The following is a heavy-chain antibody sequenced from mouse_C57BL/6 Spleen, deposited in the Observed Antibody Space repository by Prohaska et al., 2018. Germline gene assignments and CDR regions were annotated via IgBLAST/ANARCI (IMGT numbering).Heavy chain of an antibody. Sequence: QVQLQQPGAELVRPGSSVKLSCKASGYTFTSYWMDWVKQRPGQGLEWIGNIYPSDSETHYNQKFKDKATLTVDKSSSTAYMQLSSLTSEDSAVYYCARSGILHQNYFDYWGQGTTLTVSS. CDR1: GYTFTSYW. CDR2: IYPSDSET. CDR3: ARSGILHQNYFDY. D-gene: IGHD2-10*01. J-gene: IGHJ2*01. V-gene: IGHV1-61*01.